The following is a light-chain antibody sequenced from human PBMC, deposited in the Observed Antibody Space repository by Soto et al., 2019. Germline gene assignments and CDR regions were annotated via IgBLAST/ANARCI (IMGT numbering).Light chain of an antibody. CDR1: QGISSA. CDR2: DAS. V-gene: IGKV1-13*02. CDR3: QQFNSYPIT. J-gene: IGKJ5*01. Sequence: AIQLTQSPSSLSASVGDRVTITCRASQGISSALAWYQQKPGKAPNLLIYDASSLESGVPSRFSGSGSGTDFILTISSLQTEDFATYYCQQFNSYPITFGQGTRLEIK.